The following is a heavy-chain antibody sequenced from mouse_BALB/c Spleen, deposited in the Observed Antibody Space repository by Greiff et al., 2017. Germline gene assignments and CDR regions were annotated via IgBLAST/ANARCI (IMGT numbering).Heavy chain of an antibody. J-gene: IGHJ2*01. Sequence: VQLQQSGPELVKPGASVKISCKASGYSFTGYYMHWVKQSHVKSLEWIGRINPYNGATSYNQNFKDKASLTVDKSSSTAYMELHSLTSEDSAVYYCARNWVFDYWGQGTTLTVSS. CDR2: INPYNGAT. D-gene: IGHD4-1*01. CDR1: GYSFTGYY. V-gene: IGHV1-31*01. CDR3: ARNWVFDY.